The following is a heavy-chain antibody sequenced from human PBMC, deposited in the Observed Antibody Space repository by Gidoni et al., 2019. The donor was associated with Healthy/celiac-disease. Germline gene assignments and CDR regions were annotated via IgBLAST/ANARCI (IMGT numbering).Heavy chain of an antibody. Sequence: QVQLQESGPGLVKPSQTLSLTCTVSGGSISSGSYYWSWIRQPAGKGLEWIGRIYTSGSTNYNPSLKSRVTISVDTSKNQFSLKLSSVTAADTAVYYCASIGGSDAFDIWGQGTMVTVSS. CDR1: GGSISSGSYY. D-gene: IGHD2-15*01. CDR3: ASIGGSDAFDI. V-gene: IGHV4-61*02. J-gene: IGHJ3*02. CDR2: IYTSGST.